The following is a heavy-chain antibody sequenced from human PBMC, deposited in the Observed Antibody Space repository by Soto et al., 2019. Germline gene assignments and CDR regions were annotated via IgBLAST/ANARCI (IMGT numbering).Heavy chain of an antibody. Sequence: ASVKVSCKASGYTFTGYYMHWVRQAPGQGLEWMGWINPNSGGTNYAQKFQGWVTMTRDTSISTAYMELSRLRSDDTAVYYCARDKELGYCSSTSCHNNYHGMDVWVQGSTVTVSS. CDR1: GYTFTGYY. V-gene: IGHV1-2*04. D-gene: IGHD2-2*01. CDR2: INPNSGGT. CDR3: ARDKELGYCSSTSCHNNYHGMDV. J-gene: IGHJ6*02.